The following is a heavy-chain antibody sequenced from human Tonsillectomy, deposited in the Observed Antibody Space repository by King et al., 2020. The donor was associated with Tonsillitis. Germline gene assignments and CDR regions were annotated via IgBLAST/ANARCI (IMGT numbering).Heavy chain of an antibody. D-gene: IGHD4-23*01. CDR3: ARDMATVGIWFEP. CDR1: GYTFTGYY. J-gene: IGHJ5*02. CDR2: INPNSGGT. V-gene: IGHV1-2*02. Sequence: VQLVESGAEVKKPGASVKVSCMASGYTFTGYYIHWVRQAPGQGLEWMGWINPNSGGTSHAQKFHGRVTMTRDTSISTAYMELSRLTSDDTAVYYCARDMATVGIWFEPWGQGTLVTVSS.